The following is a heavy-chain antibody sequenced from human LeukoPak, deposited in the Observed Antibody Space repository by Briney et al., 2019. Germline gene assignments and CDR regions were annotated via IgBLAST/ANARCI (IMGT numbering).Heavy chain of an antibody. CDR2: ISSSGSTI. D-gene: IGHD3-10*01. Sequence: PGGSLRLSCAASGFTFSSYEMNWVRQAPGKGLEWVSYISSSGSTIYYADSVKGRFTISRDNSKNTLYLQMNSLRAEDTAVYYCAQGRKVRGVGGYWGQGTLVTVSS. J-gene: IGHJ4*02. V-gene: IGHV3-48*03. CDR3: AQGRKVRGVGGY. CDR1: GFTFSSYE.